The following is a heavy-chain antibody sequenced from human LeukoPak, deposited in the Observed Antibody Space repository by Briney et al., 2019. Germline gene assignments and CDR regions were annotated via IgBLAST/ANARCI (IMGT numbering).Heavy chain of an antibody. D-gene: IGHD5-18*01. CDR3: AREGKNGYSYGRTNYYYYIDV. CDR2: IIPIFGTA. Sequence: GASVKVSCKASGGTFSSYAISWVRQAPGQGLEWMGGIIPIFGTANYAQKFQGRVTITTDESTSTAYMELSSLRSEDTAVYYCAREGKNGYSYGRTNYYYYIDVWGKGTTVTVSS. V-gene: IGHV1-69*05. CDR1: GGTFSSYA. J-gene: IGHJ6*03.